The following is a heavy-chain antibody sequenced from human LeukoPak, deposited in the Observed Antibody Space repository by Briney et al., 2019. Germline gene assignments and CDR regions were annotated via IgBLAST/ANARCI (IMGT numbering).Heavy chain of an antibody. CDR3: AKGLRIAQRGIVGAIS. J-gene: IGHJ4*02. CDR1: GFTFSSYA. CDR2: ISGSGGST. Sequence: GGSLRLSCAASGFTFSSYAMSWVRQAPGKGLEWVSAISGSGGSTYYADSVKGRFTISRDNSKNTLYLQMNSLRAEDTAVYYCAKGLRIAQRGIVGAISWGQGTLVTVSS. V-gene: IGHV3-23*01. D-gene: IGHD1-26*01.